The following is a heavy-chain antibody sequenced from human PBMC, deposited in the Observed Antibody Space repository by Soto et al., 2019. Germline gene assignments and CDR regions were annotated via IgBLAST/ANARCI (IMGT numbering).Heavy chain of an antibody. Sequence: EVQLLESGGGFVQPGGSLRLSCAASGFTFSNYAMSWVRQAPGKGLEWVSAITAYGDSTHYADSVKGRFTISRASPKNTLYLQMDSLRAEDTAVYYCAKDPLWYDSDGDPPPGFDPWGQRTLVTVSS. J-gene: IGHJ5*02. V-gene: IGHV3-23*01. CDR3: AKDPLWYDSDGDPPPGFDP. CDR2: ITAYGDST. CDR1: GFTFSNYA. D-gene: IGHD6-19*01.